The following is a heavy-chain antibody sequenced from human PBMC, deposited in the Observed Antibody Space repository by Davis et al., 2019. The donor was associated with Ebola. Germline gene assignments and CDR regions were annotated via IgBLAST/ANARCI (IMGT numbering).Heavy chain of an antibody. Sequence: PSETLSLTCAVSGGSFSGYYWTWIRQPPGKGLEWIGEINHGGSTNHNPSLKSRVTISVDTSKSQFFLKLRSVTAADTALYFCARGRDYTGQEDVWGKGTTVTVSS. V-gene: IGHV4-34*01. CDR2: INHGGST. CDR3: ARGRDYTGQEDV. J-gene: IGHJ6*04. D-gene: IGHD2-2*02. CDR1: GGSFSGYY.